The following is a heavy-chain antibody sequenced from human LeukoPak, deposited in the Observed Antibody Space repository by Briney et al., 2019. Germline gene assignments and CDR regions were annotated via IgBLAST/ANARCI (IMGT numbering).Heavy chain of an antibody. CDR1: GFTFSSYS. V-gene: IGHV3-48*02. Sequence: GGSLRLSCAASGFTFSSYSMNWVRQAPGKGLEWVSYISSSSSTIYYADSVKGRFTISRDNAKNSLYLQMNSLRDEDTAVYYCARDEYSSSWHEYFQHWGQGTLVTVPS. J-gene: IGHJ1*01. D-gene: IGHD6-13*01. CDR3: ARDEYSSSWHEYFQH. CDR2: ISSSSSTI.